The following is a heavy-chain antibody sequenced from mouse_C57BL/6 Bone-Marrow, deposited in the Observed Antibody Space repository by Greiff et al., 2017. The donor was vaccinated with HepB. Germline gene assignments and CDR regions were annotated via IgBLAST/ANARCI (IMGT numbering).Heavy chain of an antibody. Sequence: QVQLKESGAELVKPGASVKLSCKASGYTFTSYWMQWVKQRPGQGLEWIGEIDPSDSYTNYNQKFKGKATLTVDTSSSTAYMQLSSLTSEDSAVYYCARSRYDYDGYYFDYWGQGTTLTVAS. CDR2: IDPSDSYT. D-gene: IGHD2-4*01. CDR3: ARSRYDYDGYYFDY. V-gene: IGHV1-50*01. CDR1: GYTFTSYW. J-gene: IGHJ2*01.